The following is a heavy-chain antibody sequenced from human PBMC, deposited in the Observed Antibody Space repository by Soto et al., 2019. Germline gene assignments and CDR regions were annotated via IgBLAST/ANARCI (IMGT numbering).Heavy chain of an antibody. CDR3: ARDYYYDSSGYYAGFDY. V-gene: IGHV3-21*01. J-gene: IGHJ4*02. CDR1: GFTFSSYS. CDR2: ISSSSSYI. D-gene: IGHD3-22*01. Sequence: PGGSLRLSCAASGFTFSSYSMNWVRQAPGKGLEWVSSISSSSSYIYYADSVKGRITISRDNAKNSLYLQMNRLRAEDTAVYYCARDYYYDSSGYYAGFDYWGQGTLVTVS.